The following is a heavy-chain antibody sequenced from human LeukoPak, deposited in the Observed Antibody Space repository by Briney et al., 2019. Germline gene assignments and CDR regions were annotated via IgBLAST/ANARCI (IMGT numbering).Heavy chain of an antibody. J-gene: IGHJ4*02. Sequence: SETLSLTCTVSGGSISSSSDYWGWIRQAPGKGLEWIGSIYYHENTYYNSSLKSRVTISVDTSKHQFSLKLSSVTAADTAVYYCARAIEVGAMTPFDYWGQGTLVTVSS. CDR3: ARAIEVGAMTPFDY. D-gene: IGHD1-26*01. CDR2: IYYHENT. CDR1: GGSISSSSDY. V-gene: IGHV4-39*01.